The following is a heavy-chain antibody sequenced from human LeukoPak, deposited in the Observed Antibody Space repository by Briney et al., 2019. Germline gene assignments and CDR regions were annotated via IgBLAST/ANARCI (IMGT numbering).Heavy chain of an antibody. CDR1: GGSFSGYY. D-gene: IGHD5-18*01. CDR2: IYYSGST. J-gene: IGHJ4*02. V-gene: IGHV4-39*01. Sequence: PSETLSLTCAVYGGSFSGYYWGWIRQPPGKGLEWIGSIYYSGSTYYNPSLKSRVTISVDTSKNQFSLKLSSVTAADTAVYYCARHEEYSYGYRKKTGVVSAYFDYWGQGTLVTVSS. CDR3: ARHEEYSYGYRKKTGVVSAYFDY.